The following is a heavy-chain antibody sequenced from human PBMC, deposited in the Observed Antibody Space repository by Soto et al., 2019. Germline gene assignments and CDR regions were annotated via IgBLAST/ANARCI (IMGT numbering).Heavy chain of an antibody. D-gene: IGHD2-8*01. J-gene: IGHJ4*02. Sequence: SETLSLTCTVSGGSISSSSYYWGWIRQPPGKGLEWIGSIYYSGSTYYNPSLKSRVTISVDTSKNQFFLKLSSVTAADTAVYYCARHGYCTNGVCYIGDFDYWGQGTLVTV. V-gene: IGHV4-39*01. CDR1: GGSISSSSYY. CDR2: IYYSGST. CDR3: ARHGYCTNGVCYIGDFDY.